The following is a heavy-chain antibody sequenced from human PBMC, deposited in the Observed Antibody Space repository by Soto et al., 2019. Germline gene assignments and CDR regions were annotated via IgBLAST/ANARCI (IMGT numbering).Heavy chain of an antibody. D-gene: IGHD2-15*01. Sequence: QMQLVQSGPEVKKPGTSVKVSCKASGFTFTSSAVQWVRQARGQRLEWIGWIVVGSGNTNYAQKFQERVTITRDMSTSTAYMELRSLRSEDTAVYYCAADGSAYCSGGSCYGDYDYYYGMDVWGQGTTVTVSS. CDR2: IVVGSGNT. V-gene: IGHV1-58*01. J-gene: IGHJ6*02. CDR3: AADGSAYCSGGSCYGDYDYYYGMDV. CDR1: GFTFTSSA.